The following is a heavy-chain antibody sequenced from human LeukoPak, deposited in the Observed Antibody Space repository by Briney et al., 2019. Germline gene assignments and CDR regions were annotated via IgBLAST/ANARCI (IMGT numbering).Heavy chain of an antibody. CDR3: AKSVRGVTKFDY. CDR2: ISDSGGIT. V-gene: IGHV3-23*01. Sequence: GGSLRLSCAVSGFTFNTYAMSWVRQGPGKGLEWVSAISDSGGITYYADSVKGRFTISRDNSKNTLYLQMNSLRAEDTAVYYCAKSVRGVTKFDYWGQGTLVTVSS. CDR1: GFTFNTYA. J-gene: IGHJ4*02. D-gene: IGHD3-10*02.